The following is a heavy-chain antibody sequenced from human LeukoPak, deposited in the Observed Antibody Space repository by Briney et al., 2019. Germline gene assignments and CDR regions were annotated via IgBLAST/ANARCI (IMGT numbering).Heavy chain of an antibody. J-gene: IGHJ4*02. V-gene: IGHV3-48*03. CDR1: GFTFSSYE. CDR2: ISSSGYTI. D-gene: IGHD3-3*01. Sequence: GGSLRLSCAASGFTFSSYEMNWVRQAPGKGLEWISCISSSGYTIYYADSVKGRFTISRDNAKNSLDLQMDSLRAEDTAVYYCARVYMVEWVGQYYFDYWGQGTLVTVSS. CDR3: ARVYMVEWVGQYYFDY.